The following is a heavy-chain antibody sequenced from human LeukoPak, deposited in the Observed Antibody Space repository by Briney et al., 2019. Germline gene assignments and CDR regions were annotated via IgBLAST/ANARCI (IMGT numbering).Heavy chain of an antibody. J-gene: IGHJ4*02. CDR1: GYTFTSYY. CDR2: INLSGGST. CDR3: ARRVGATPFDL. Sequence: ASVKVSCKASGYTFTSYYMHWVRQAPGQGLEWMGIINLSGGSTSYAQKFQGRVTMTRDTSTSTVYMELRSLKSEDTAVYYCARRVGATPFDLWGQGTLVTVSS. D-gene: IGHD1-26*01. V-gene: IGHV1-46*01.